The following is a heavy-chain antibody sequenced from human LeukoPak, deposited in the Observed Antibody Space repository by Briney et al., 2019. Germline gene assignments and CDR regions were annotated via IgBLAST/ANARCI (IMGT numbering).Heavy chain of an antibody. CDR2: IKQDGSEK. CDR1: GFTFSSYW. Sequence: PGGSLRLSCAASGFTFSSYWMSWVRQAPGKGLEWVANIKQDGSEKYYVDSVKGRFTISRDNAKNSLYLQMNSLRAEDTAVYYCAREGAEEDYYFDYWGQGTLVTVSS. J-gene: IGHJ4*02. D-gene: IGHD3-16*01. CDR3: AREGAEEDYYFDY. V-gene: IGHV3-7*01.